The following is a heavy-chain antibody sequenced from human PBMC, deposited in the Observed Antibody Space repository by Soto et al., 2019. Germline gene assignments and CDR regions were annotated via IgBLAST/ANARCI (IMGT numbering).Heavy chain of an antibody. CDR2: IYPGDSDT. Sequence: PGESLKISCKGSGYSFTNYWIGWVRQMPGKGLEWMGIIYPGDSDTRYSPSFQGQVTISADKSISTAYLQWSSLKASDTAMYCCARQNWNYDYYYGMDVWGQGTTVTVSS. J-gene: IGHJ6*02. CDR1: GYSFTNYW. CDR3: ARQNWNYDYYYGMDV. D-gene: IGHD1-1*01. V-gene: IGHV5-51*01.